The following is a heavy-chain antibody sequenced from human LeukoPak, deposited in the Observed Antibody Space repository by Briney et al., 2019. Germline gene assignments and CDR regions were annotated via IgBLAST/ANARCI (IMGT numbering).Heavy chain of an antibody. CDR2: IYYSGST. CDR1: GGSISRSSYY. J-gene: IGHJ3*02. CDR3: ARGHLVGGWFKYDAFDI. D-gene: IGHD6-19*01. V-gene: IGHV4-39*07. Sequence: SETPSLTCSVSGGSISRSSYYWGWIRQPPGKGLEWIGSIYYSGSTYYNPSLKSRVTISVDKSKNQFSLKLSSVTAADTAVYYCARGHLVGGWFKYDAFDIWGQGTMVTVSS.